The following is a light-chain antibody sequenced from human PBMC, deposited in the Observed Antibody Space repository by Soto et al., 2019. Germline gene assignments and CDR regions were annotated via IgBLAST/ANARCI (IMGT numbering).Light chain of an antibody. V-gene: IGKV1-9*01. CDR1: QGLSSH. J-gene: IGKJ4*01. Sequence: DIQLTQSPSFLSASVGDRVTITSRASQGLSSHLAWYQQQPGKAPKCLIYPASTLQSGVPSRFSGSESGTEFTLTISSLQPEDFATYYCQHFHTYPLTFGGGTKVEVK. CDR3: QHFHTYPLT. CDR2: PAS.